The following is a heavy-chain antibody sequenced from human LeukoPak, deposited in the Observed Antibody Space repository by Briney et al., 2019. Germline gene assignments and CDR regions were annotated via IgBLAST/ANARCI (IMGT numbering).Heavy chain of an antibody. Sequence: PSETLSLTCGVYGGSLRGHYWSWIRQPPGKGLEWVGEINHSGSTNYNPSFWGRVTISVDTSKNQFFLKLNSVTAADTAVYYCARESDPITGYFYYYMDVSGRGTTVTVSS. CDR3: ARESDPITGYFYYYMDV. CDR1: GGSLRGHY. D-gene: IGHD3-10*01. V-gene: IGHV4-34*01. J-gene: IGHJ6*03. CDR2: INHSGST.